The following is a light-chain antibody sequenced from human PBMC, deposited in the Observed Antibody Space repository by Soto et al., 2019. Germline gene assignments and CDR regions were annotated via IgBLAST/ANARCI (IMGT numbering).Light chain of an antibody. CDR1: QTVHSH. CDR3: QQYYNWPPVT. J-gene: IGKJ1*01. V-gene: IGKV3-15*01. Sequence: EIMVTQSPATLSVSPGERATLSCRASQTVHSHLAWYQQKSGQPPRLLIYYASTRATGIPARFSGSGSGTEFTLIISSLQSEDFAFYYCQQYYNWPPVTFGQGTKLDIK. CDR2: YAS.